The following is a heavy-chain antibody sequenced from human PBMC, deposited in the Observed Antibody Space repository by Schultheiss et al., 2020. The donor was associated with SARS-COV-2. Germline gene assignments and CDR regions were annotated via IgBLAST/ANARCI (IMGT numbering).Heavy chain of an antibody. CDR2: ISGSGGST. CDR1: GFTFSNAW. CDR3: ARVGRVDAFDI. D-gene: IGHD1-14*01. Sequence: GGSLRLSCAASGFTFSNAWMSWVRQAPGKGLEWVSAISGSGGSTYYADSVKGRFTISRDNAKNSLYLQMNSLRAEDTAVYYCARVGRVDAFDIWGQGTTVTVSS. J-gene: IGHJ3*02. V-gene: IGHV3-21*04.